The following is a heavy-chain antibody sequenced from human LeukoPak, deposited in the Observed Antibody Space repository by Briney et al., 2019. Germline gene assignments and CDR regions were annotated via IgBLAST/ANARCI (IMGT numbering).Heavy chain of an antibody. Sequence: GGSLRLSCAASGFTFSSYAMSWVRQAPGKGLEWVSGVSGSSGSTYYADSVKGRFTISRDNSKSTLFLQMNSLRAEDTAVYYCAKLGRYSYVGVYYFDYWGQGTLVTVSS. D-gene: IGHD5-18*01. CDR3: AKLGRYSYVGVYYFDY. V-gene: IGHV3-23*01. CDR1: GFTFSSYA. J-gene: IGHJ4*02. CDR2: VSGSSGST.